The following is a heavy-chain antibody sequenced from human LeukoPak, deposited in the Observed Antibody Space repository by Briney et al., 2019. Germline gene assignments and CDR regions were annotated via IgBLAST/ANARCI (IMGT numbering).Heavy chain of an antibody. D-gene: IGHD1-26*01. CDR1: GFTFSSYS. J-gene: IGHJ4*02. CDR2: ISGSGGST. Sequence: PGGSLRLSCAASGFTFSSYSMNWVRQAPGKGLEWVSAISGSGGSTYYADSVKGRFTISRDNSKNTLYLQMNSLRAEDTAVYYCAKDRYRGSSTPRYFDYWGQGTLVTVSS. CDR3: AKDRYRGSSTPRYFDY. V-gene: IGHV3-23*01.